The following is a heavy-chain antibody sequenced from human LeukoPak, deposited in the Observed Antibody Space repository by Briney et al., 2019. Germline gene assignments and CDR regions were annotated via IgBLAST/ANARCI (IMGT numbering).Heavy chain of an antibody. J-gene: IGHJ6*02. CDR2: IYYSGST. V-gene: IGHV4-31*03. Sequence: PSETLSLTCTVSGGSISSGGYYWSWIRQHPGKGLEWIGYIYYSGSTYYNPSLKSRVTISLDTSKNQFSLKLSSVTAADTAVYYCARDLRYDFWSGYYPLDYYYGMDVWGQGTTVTVSS. D-gene: IGHD3-3*01. CDR1: GGSISSGGYY. CDR3: ARDLRYDFWSGYYPLDYYYGMDV.